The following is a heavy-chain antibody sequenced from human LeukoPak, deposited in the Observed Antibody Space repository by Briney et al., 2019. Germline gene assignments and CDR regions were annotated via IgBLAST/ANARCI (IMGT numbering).Heavy chain of an antibody. CDR2: IIPIFGTA. Sequence: GASVKVSCKASGYTFTSYAISWVRQAPGQGLEWMGGIIPIFGTANYAQKFQGRVTITTDESTSTAYMELSSLRSEDTAVYYCARDPGKEVETNFDYWGQGTLVTVSS. CDR1: GYTFTSYA. CDR3: ARDPGKEVETNFDY. V-gene: IGHV1-69*05. D-gene: IGHD3-10*01. J-gene: IGHJ4*02.